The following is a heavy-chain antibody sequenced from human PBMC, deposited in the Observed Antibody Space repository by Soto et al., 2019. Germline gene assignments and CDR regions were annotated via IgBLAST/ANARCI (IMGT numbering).Heavy chain of an antibody. V-gene: IGHV3-23*01. J-gene: IGHJ5*02. Sequence: PVGSLRLSCAASGFTFSSYAMSWVRQAPGKGLEWVSAISGSGGSTYYADSVKGRFTISRDNSKNTLYLQMNSLRAEDTAVYYCAKIPSITMVRGVHSWFDPWGQGTLVTVSS. D-gene: IGHD3-10*01. CDR3: AKIPSITMVRGVHSWFDP. CDR1: GFTFSSYA. CDR2: ISGSGGST.